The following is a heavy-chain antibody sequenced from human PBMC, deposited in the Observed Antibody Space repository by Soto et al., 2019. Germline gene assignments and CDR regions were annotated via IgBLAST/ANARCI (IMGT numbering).Heavy chain of an antibody. V-gene: IGHV1-69*06. CDR3: ARGGFSSSYRLDY. D-gene: IGHD6-6*01. CDR2: ILPILGTT. Sequence: QVQLVQSGAEVKKPGSSVKVSCKASGDTFNNYAINWVRQAPGQGLEWMGGILPILGTTNYAQKFQGRVTTTADKFTSTAYMELSSLRSEDTAVYYCARGGFSSSYRLDYWGQGTLVTVSS. J-gene: IGHJ4*02. CDR1: GDTFNNYA.